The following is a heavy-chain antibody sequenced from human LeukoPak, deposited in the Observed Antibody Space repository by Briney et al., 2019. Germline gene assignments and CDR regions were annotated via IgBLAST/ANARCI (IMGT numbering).Heavy chain of an antibody. Sequence: SETLSLTCTVSGGSIGSGSYYWSWIRQPAGKGLEWVGRIYTSGSTNYNPSLMSRVTISVDTSKNQFSLKLSSVTAADTAVYYCARGGNWNGLFDYWGQGTLVTVSS. CDR2: IYTSGST. J-gene: IGHJ4*02. CDR1: GGSIGSGSYY. V-gene: IGHV4-61*02. D-gene: IGHD1-1*01. CDR3: ARGGNWNGLFDY.